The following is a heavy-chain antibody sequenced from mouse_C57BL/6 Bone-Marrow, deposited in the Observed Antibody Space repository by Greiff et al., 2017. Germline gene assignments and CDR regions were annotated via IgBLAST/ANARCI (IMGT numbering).Heavy chain of an antibody. Sequence: EVKLMESGEGLVKPGGSLKLSCAASGFTFSSYAMSWVRQTPEKRLEWVAYISSGGDYIYYADTVKGRFTISRDNARNTLYLQMSSLKSEDTAMYYCTGPGPYYFDYWGQGTTLTVSS. CDR1: GFTFSSYA. V-gene: IGHV5-9-1*02. CDR3: TGPGPYYFDY. J-gene: IGHJ2*01. CDR2: ISSGGDYI.